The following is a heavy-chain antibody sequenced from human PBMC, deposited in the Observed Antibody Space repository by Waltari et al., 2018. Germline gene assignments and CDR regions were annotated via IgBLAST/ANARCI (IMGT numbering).Heavy chain of an antibody. CDR1: GYTFTSYA. CDR2: IIPIFGTA. V-gene: IGHV1-69*05. CDR3: ASTEYQLGGYDY. Sequence: QVQLVQSGAEVKKPGASVKVSCKASGYTFTSYAMHWVRQAPGQRLEWMGWIIPIFGTANYAQKFQGRVTITTDESTSTAYMELSSLRSEDTAVYYCASTEYQLGGYDYWGQGTLVTVSS. J-gene: IGHJ4*02. D-gene: IGHD2-2*01.